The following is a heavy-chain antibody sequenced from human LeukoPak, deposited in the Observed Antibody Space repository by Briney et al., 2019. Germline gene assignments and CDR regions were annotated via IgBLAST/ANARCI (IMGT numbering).Heavy chain of an antibody. CDR3: ARKYCSTTSCLFDN. D-gene: IGHD2-2*01. CDR2: INQDGSEK. Sequence: GGSLRLSCAASGFXFSTYWISWIRQAPGKGLEWVAHINQDGSEKNYVHSMRGRFTISRDNAKNSLYLQMNSLRVEDTAVYYCARKYCSTTSCLFDNWGQGTLVTVSS. J-gene: IGHJ4*02. V-gene: IGHV3-7*02. CDR1: GFXFSTYW.